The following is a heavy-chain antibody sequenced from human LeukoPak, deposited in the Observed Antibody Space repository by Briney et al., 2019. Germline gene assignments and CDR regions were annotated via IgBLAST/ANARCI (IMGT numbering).Heavy chain of an antibody. V-gene: IGHV3-23*01. CDR3: APYCSGGSCYRY. CDR1: GLTFSRYA. CDR2: ISVSGGST. J-gene: IGHJ4*02. D-gene: IGHD2-15*01. Sequence: GGSLRLSCVASGLTFSRYAMSWVRQAPGKGLEWVSTISVSGGSTYYADSVKGRFTISRDNSKNTLHLQMNSRRAEDTAVYYCAPYCSGGSCYRYWGQGTLVTVSS.